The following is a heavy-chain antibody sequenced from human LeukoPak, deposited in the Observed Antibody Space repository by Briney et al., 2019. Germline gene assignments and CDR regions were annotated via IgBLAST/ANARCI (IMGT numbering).Heavy chain of an antibody. CDR1: GFTFSSYA. V-gene: IGHV3-30-3*01. Sequence: GGSLRLSCAASGFTFSSYAMHWVRQAPGKGLEWVAVISYDGSNKYYADSVKGRFTISRDNSKSTLYLQMNSLRAEDTAVYYCARVPSARDYGDYAWFDYWGQGTLVTVSS. D-gene: IGHD4-17*01. J-gene: IGHJ4*02. CDR2: ISYDGSNK. CDR3: ARVPSARDYGDYAWFDY.